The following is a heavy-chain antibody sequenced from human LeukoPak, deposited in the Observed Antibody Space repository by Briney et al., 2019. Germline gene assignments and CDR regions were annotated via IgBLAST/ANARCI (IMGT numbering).Heavy chain of an antibody. D-gene: IGHD3-10*01. CDR3: ARGGHMVRGVPNNWFDP. V-gene: IGHV4-34*01. CDR1: GVSFSGYY. Sequence: SETLSLTCAVYGVSFSGYYWSWIRQPPGKGLEWIGEINHSGSTNYNPSLKSRVTISVDTSKNQFSLKLSSVTAADTAVYYCARGGHMVRGVPNNWFDPWGQGTLVTVSS. CDR2: INHSGST. J-gene: IGHJ5*02.